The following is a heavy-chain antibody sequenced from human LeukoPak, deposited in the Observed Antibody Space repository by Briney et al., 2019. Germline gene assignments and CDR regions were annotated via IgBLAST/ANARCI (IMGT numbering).Heavy chain of an antibody. V-gene: IGHV3-7*01. D-gene: IGHD3-16*02. CDR3: AREKADYVWGSYRLNWFDP. CDR2: IKQDGSEK. CDR1: GFTFSSYW. J-gene: IGHJ5*02. Sequence: GGSLRLSCAASGFTFSSYWMSWVRQAPGKGLEWVANIKQDGSEKYYVDSVKGRFTISRDNAKNSLYLQMNSLRAEDTAVYYCAREKADYVWGSYRLNWFDPWGQGTLVTVSS.